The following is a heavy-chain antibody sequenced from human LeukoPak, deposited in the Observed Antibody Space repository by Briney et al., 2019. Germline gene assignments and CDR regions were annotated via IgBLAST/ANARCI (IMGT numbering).Heavy chain of an antibody. V-gene: IGHV3-74*01. CDR2: INSDGSAT. CDR3: ARDRNGYNDY. D-gene: IGHD5-24*01. Sequence: GGSLRLSCAASGFSFTNYWMHWVRQAPGKGLVWVSHINSDGSATRYADSVKGRFTISRDNAMNTLYLQMNSLRGEDTAVYYCARDRNGYNDYWGQGTLVTVSS. CDR1: GFSFTNYW. J-gene: IGHJ4*02.